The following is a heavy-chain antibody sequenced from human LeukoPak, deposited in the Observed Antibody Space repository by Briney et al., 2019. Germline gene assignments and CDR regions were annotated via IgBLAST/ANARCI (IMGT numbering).Heavy chain of an antibody. D-gene: IGHD6-19*01. V-gene: IGHV4-39*01. Sequence: SETLSLTCAVSGGSISSSSYYWGWIRQPPGKGLEWIGSIYYSGSTYYNPSLKSRVTISVDTSKNQFSLKLSSVTAADMAVYYCARPLSGWEEDYWGQGTLVTVSS. CDR2: IYYSGST. J-gene: IGHJ4*02. CDR1: GGSISSSSYY. CDR3: ARPLSGWEEDY.